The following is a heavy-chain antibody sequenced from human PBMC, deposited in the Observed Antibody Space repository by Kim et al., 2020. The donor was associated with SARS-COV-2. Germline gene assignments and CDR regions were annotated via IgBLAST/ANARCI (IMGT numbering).Heavy chain of an antibody. J-gene: IGHJ6*02. CDR2: INPSGGST. D-gene: IGHD3-10*01. CDR3: ARDHGVVRGVTYYYGMDV. CDR1: GYTFTSYY. V-gene: IGHV1-46*01. Sequence: ASVKVSCKASGYTFTSYYMHWMRQAPGQGLEWMGIINPSGGSTSYAQKFQGRVTMTRDTSTSTVYMELSSLRSEDTAVYYCARDHGVVRGVTYYYGMDVWGQGTTVTVSS.